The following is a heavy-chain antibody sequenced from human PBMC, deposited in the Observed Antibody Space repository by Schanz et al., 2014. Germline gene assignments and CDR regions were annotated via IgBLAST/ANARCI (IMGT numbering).Heavy chain of an antibody. CDR3: AKDFVPLVQQLIRSGGAHLDH. V-gene: IGHV3-30*04. CDR2: ISYDGSDK. CDR1: RFTISRNP. D-gene: IGHD6-13*01. Sequence: QVHLVESGGGVVQPGRSLRLSCTGSRFTISRNPIHWVRQAPGKGLERVAVISYDGSDKFHADSVKGRFTISRDNSKNTLYLQMNSLRVEDTAVYYCAKDFVPLVQQLIRSGGAHLDHWGQGTLVTVSS. J-gene: IGHJ4*02.